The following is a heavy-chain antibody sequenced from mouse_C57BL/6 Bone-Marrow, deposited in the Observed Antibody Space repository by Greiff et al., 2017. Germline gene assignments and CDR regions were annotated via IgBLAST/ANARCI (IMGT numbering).Heavy chain of an antibody. CDR1: GYSITSGYY. Sequence: ESGPGLVKPSQSLSLTCSVTGYSITSGYYWNWIRQFPGNKLEWMGNISYAGSNNYNPSLKNRISITRDTSKNQFFLKLKSVTTEDTATYYCAGAHYYGSSYYDYWGQGTTLTVSS. V-gene: IGHV3-6*01. CDR3: AGAHYYGSSYYDY. J-gene: IGHJ2*01. D-gene: IGHD1-1*01. CDR2: ISYAGSN.